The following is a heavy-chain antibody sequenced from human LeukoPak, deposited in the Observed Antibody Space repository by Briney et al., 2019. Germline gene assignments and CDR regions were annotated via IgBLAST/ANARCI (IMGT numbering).Heavy chain of an antibody. CDR3: ARHEWGITNAFDI. CDR1: GGSISSYY. V-gene: IGHV4-38-2*02. Sequence: SETLSLTCTVSGGSISSYYWGWIRQPPGKGLEWIGSIYHSGSTYYNPSLKSRVTISVDTSKNQFSLKLSSVTAADTAVYYCARHEWGITNAFDIWGQGTMVTVSS. D-gene: IGHD1-14*01. J-gene: IGHJ3*02. CDR2: IYHSGST.